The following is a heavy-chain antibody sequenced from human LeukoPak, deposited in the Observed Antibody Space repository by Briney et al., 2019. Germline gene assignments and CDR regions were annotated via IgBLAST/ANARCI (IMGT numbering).Heavy chain of an antibody. CDR1: GFTFGDYA. Sequence: GGSLRLSCTTSGFTFGDYAMSWVRQAPGKGPEWVRFIRRKAHGGTTEYAASVKGRFSSSRDDSKSIAYLQMNSLKTEDTAVYFCTRVTYYYDNSGYFHFDSWGQGSLVTVSS. D-gene: IGHD3-22*01. CDR2: IRRKAHGGTT. V-gene: IGHV3-49*04. CDR3: TRVTYYYDNSGYFHFDS. J-gene: IGHJ4*02.